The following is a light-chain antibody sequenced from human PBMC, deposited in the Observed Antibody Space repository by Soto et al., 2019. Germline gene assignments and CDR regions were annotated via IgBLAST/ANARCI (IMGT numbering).Light chain of an antibody. CDR3: QQRADWSIT. Sequence: EIVLTQSPATLSLSPGERATLSCRASQYITIYLAWYQQKPGQAPRLLIYDASNMATGIPARFSGSGSGTDFTLTISSLEPDDFAVYYCQQRADWSITFGQGTRLESK. V-gene: IGKV3-11*01. CDR1: QYITIY. J-gene: IGKJ5*01. CDR2: DAS.